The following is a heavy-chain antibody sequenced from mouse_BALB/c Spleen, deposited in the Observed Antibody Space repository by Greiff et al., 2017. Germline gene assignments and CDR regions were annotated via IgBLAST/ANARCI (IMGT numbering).Heavy chain of an antibody. CDR1: GFSLTSYG. Sequence: VHLVESGPGLVQPSQSLSITCTVSGFSLTSYGVHWVRQSPGKGLEWLGVIWSGGSTDYNAAFISRLSISKDNSKSQVFFKMNSLQANDTAIYYCARKDYYRYEGYAMDYWGQGTSVTVSS. J-gene: IGHJ4*01. CDR3: ARKDYYRYEGYAMDY. CDR2: IWSGGST. D-gene: IGHD2-14*01. V-gene: IGHV2-2*02.